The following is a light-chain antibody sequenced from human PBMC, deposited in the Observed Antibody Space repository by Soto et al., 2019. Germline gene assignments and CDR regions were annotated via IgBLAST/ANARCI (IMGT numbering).Light chain of an antibody. Sequence: DIQMTQSPSSLSASVGDRVTITCRASQIISSYLNWYQQKPGKAPKLLIYAASSLQSGVPSRFSGSGSVTDFTLNISSLQPEDFATYYCKQSYSTPITFGQGTRLEIK. J-gene: IGKJ5*01. CDR3: KQSYSTPIT. CDR2: AAS. V-gene: IGKV1-39*01. CDR1: QIISSY.